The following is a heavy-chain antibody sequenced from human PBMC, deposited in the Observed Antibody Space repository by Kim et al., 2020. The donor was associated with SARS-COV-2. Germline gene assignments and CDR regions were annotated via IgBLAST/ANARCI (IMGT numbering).Heavy chain of an antibody. D-gene: IGHD3-22*01. V-gene: IGHV3-66*01. CDR2: IYSGGGT. Sequence: GGSLRLSCAASGFTVSNNYMSWVRQAPGKGLEWVSVIYSGGGTDYADSVKGRFTVSRDKSKNMLYLQMNSLGAEDTAVYYCASENLYYDSSGYNSGSFDIWGQGTMVTVSS. CDR1: GFTVSNNY. J-gene: IGHJ3*02. CDR3: ASENLYYDSSGYNSGSFDI.